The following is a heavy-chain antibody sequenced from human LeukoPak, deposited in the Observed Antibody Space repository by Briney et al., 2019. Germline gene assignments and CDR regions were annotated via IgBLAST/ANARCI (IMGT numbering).Heavy chain of an antibody. V-gene: IGHV3-74*01. CDR1: GFTFSRYW. CDR2: IDSDGHTT. Sequence: GGSLRLSCAASGFTFSRYWMHWVRQAPGKGLVWVSGIDSDGHTTFYADYVKGRFTISRDNARNTLFLQMNSLGAEDTAVYYCATLAYGPDYWGQGTLVTVPS. J-gene: IGHJ4*02. CDR3: ATLAYGPDY. D-gene: IGHD3-10*01.